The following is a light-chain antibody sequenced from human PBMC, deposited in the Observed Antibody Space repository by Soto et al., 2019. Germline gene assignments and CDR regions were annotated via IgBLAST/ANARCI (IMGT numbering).Light chain of an antibody. V-gene: IGKV3-20*01. Sequence: IVLTQSPCTLSSSPGERATLSCRASQAVTNNYLAWYQQKPGQAPRLLIYDASSRATGIPDRFSGGGYGTDFTLTISRLEPEDFAVYYCQQFSSYPLTFGGGTKVDI. CDR2: DAS. J-gene: IGKJ4*01. CDR3: QQFSSYPLT. CDR1: QAVTNNY.